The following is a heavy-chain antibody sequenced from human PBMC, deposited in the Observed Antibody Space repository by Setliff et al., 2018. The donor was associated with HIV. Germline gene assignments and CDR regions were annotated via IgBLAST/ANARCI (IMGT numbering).Heavy chain of an antibody. CDR2: MSGSGDST. J-gene: IGHJ5*02. V-gene: IGHV3-23*01. CDR1: GFTFNYHA. Sequence: GGSLRLSCAASGFTFNYHAMTWVRQVPGKGLEWVSGMSGSGDSTFYAHSVKSRFTISSDNTRDTLYLEMNNLRAEDTALYYCAKDSTPNFWEFHLFDVWGQGTQVTVSS. D-gene: IGHD3-3*01. CDR3: AKDSTPNFWEFHLFDV.